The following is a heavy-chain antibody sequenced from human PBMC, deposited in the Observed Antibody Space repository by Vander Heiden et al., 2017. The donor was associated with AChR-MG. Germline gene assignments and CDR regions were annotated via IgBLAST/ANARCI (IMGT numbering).Heavy chain of an antibody. J-gene: IGHJ4*02. D-gene: IGHD3-9*01. CDR2: VYSSGST. CDR3: ARDRHDLLIGLDS. Sequence: QVQLQESGPGLVKTPQTLSPPLNVTGAPIRGGIHYRGWIRQPPGKGLEWIGRVYSSGSTNYNPSLKSRVTISVDPSKNQFSLKLTSVTAADTAVYYCARDRHDLLIGLDSWGQGALVSVSS. CDR1: GAPIRGGIHY. V-gene: IGHV4-61*02.